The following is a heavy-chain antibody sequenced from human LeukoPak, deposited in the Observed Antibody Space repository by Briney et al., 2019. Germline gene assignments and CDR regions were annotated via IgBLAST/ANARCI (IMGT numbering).Heavy chain of an antibody. Sequence: GGSLRLSCAASGFTFSSYGMHWVRQAPGKGLGGVAVISYDGSNKYYADSVKGRFTISRDNSKNTLYLQMNSLRAEDTAVYYCAKDYYDSSGYLDYWGQGTLVTVSS. CDR3: AKDYYDSSGYLDY. D-gene: IGHD3-22*01. V-gene: IGHV3-30*18. CDR1: GFTFSSYG. J-gene: IGHJ4*02. CDR2: ISYDGSNK.